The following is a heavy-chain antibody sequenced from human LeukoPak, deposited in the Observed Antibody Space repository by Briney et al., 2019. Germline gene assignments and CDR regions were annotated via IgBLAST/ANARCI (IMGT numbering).Heavy chain of an antibody. CDR2: ISYDGSNK. D-gene: IGHD3-22*01. J-gene: IGHJ4*02. Sequence: SGGSLRLSCAASGFTFSSYAMHWVRQAPGKGLEWVAVISYDGSNKYYADSVKGRFTISRDNSKNTLYLQMNSLRAEDTAVYYCARAGDSSGYSADYFDYWGQGTLVTVSS. CDR1: GFTFSSYA. V-gene: IGHV3-30*04. CDR3: ARAGDSSGYSADYFDY.